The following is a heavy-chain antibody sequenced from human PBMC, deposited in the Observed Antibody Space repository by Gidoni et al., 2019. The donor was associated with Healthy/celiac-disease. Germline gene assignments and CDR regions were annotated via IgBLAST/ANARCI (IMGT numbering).Heavy chain of an antibody. D-gene: IGHD3-22*01. CDR2: FDPEDGET. J-gene: IGHJ4*02. CDR3: ATLNLYYDSSGYAFDY. V-gene: IGHV1-24*01. CDR1: GYPLTELS. Sequence: QVQLVQSGAEVKKPGASVKVSCKVSGYPLTELSMHWVRQAPGKGLEWMGGFDPEDGETIYAQKFQGRVTMTEDTSTDTAYMELSSLRSEDTAVYYCATLNLYYDSSGYAFDYWGQGTLVTVSS.